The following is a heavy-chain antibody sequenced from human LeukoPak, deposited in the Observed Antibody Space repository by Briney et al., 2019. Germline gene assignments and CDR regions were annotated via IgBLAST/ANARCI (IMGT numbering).Heavy chain of an antibody. CDR1: GFTFSNAW. J-gene: IGHJ4*02. Sequence: PGGSLRLSCAASGFTFSNAWMSWVRQAPGKGLEWVGRIKSKTDGGTTDYAAPVKGRFTISRDDSKNTLYLQMNSLKTEDTAVYYCTTDLWFGETMPDYWGQGTLVTVSS. CDR2: IKSKTDGGTT. V-gene: IGHV3-15*01. CDR3: TTDLWFGETMPDY. D-gene: IGHD3-10*01.